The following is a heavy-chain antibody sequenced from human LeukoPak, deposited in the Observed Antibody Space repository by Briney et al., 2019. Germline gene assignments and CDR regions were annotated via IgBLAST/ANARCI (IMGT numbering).Heavy chain of an antibody. D-gene: IGHD2-21*01. CDR3: ARDVSAEVMPYYYSGMDV. J-gene: IGHJ6*02. Sequence: GGSLRLSCAASKFSFSNYWMFWVRHAPGKGLGWVSRINSDESTTDYADSVQGRFTISRDNAKNTLYLEMNSLRAEDTAVYYCARDVSAEVMPYYYSGMDVWGQGTTVTVSS. CDR1: KFSFSNYW. CDR2: INSDESTT. V-gene: IGHV3-74*01.